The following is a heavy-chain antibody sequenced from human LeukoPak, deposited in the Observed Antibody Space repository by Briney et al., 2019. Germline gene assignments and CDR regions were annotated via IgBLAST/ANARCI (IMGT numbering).Heavy chain of an antibody. CDR1: GYTFTNYA. V-gene: IGHV1-18*01. CDR2: VATYNGNT. J-gene: IGHJ4*02. D-gene: IGHD2-8*01. CDR3: ARRAMADY. Sequence: ASVKVSCKASGYTFTNYAISWVRQAPGQGLEWMGWVATYNGNTNYAQGLQGRVTMTTDTSTNTAYMEVRSLRSDDTAVYYCARRAMADYWGQGTLVTVSS.